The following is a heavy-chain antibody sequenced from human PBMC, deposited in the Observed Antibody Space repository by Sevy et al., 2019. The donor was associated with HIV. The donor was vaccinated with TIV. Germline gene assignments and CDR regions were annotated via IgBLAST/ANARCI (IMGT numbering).Heavy chain of an antibody. V-gene: IGHV4-4*07. CDR2: IYTSGST. J-gene: IGHJ5*02. CDR1: GGSISSYY. D-gene: IGHD6-13*01. Sequence: SETLSLTCTVSGGSISSYYWSWIRQPAGKGLEWIGRIYTSGSTNYNPSLKSRVTMSVDTSKNQFSLKLISVTAADTAVYYCARSPSQYSSSRFYPWGQGTLVTVSS. CDR3: ARSPSQYSSSRFYP.